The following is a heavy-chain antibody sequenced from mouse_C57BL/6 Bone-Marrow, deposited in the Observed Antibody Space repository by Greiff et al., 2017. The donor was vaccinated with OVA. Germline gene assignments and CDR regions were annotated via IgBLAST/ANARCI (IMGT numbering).Heavy chain of an antibody. Sequence: QVQLQQPGAELVKPGASVKLSCKASGYTFTSYWITWVKQRPGQGLEWIGDIYPGSGSTNYNEKFKSKATLTVDTSSSAAYMQLRSLTSEDSAVYCCARKIHGSTMDYWGQGTTVTVSS. CDR3: ARKIHGSTMDY. CDR2: IYPGSGST. J-gene: IGHJ4*01. CDR1: GYTFTSYW. D-gene: IGHD4-1*01. V-gene: IGHV1-55*01.